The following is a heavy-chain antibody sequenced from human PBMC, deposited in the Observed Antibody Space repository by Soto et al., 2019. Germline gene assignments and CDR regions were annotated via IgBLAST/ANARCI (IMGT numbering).Heavy chain of an antibody. D-gene: IGHD6-19*01. J-gene: IGHJ4*02. V-gene: IGHV4-39*01. CDR3: ARHGYPSGQTYFDY. CDR2: IYDRGST. CDR1: GGSIGSSSYY. Sequence: SETLSLTCTVSGGSIGSSSYYWGWIRQPPGKGLEWIGSIYDRGSTYSNPSLKSRLTTSLDTSKNQFSLKLTSVTAADTAVYYGARHGYPSGQTYFDYWGQGPLVPASS.